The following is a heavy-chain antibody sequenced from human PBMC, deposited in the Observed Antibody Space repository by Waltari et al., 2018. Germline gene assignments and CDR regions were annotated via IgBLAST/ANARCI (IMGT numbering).Heavy chain of an antibody. CDR1: GFTFSSYA. CDR3: AEDRYGWGGYSDS. D-gene: IGHD3-10*01. V-gene: IGHV3-30*18. Sequence: QVQLVESGGGVVQPGRSLRLSCAASGFTFSSYAMHWVRQAPGKGREGVAVRSHDGSSKKYVDSVKGRFTISRDNDKDTLYLQVTSLTAEDTAVYYCAEDRYGWGGYSDSWGQGTLVTVSS. J-gene: IGHJ4*02. CDR2: RSHDGSSK.